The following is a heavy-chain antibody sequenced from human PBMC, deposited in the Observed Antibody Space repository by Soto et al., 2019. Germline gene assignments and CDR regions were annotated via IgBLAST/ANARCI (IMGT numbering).Heavy chain of an antibody. CDR2: ISSTGSLI. V-gene: IGHV3-48*03. D-gene: IGHD2-8*01. J-gene: IGHJ6*04. Sequence: EVRLVESGGGLVQPGGSLRLSCAASKFTFKSNELNWVLQAPGKGLEWVAYISSTGSLIYYADSVKGRFTISRDNAKNSLYLQMSSLGPEDTATYYCTRGGGCNQGYFHYYGMDVWGEGTTVTVSS. CDR3: TRGGGCNQGYFHYYGMDV. CDR1: KFTFKSNE.